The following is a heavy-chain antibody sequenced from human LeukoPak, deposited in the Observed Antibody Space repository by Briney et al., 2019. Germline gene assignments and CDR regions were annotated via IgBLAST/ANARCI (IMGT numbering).Heavy chain of an antibody. J-gene: IGHJ3*02. CDR3: ARDGQLWYAFDI. V-gene: IGHV4-30-2*01. CDR2: IYHSGST. Sequence: SQTLSLTCTVSGGSISSGGYYWSWIRQPPGKGLEWIGYIYHSGSTYYNPSLKSRVTISVDTSKNQFSLKLSSVTAADTAVYYCARDGQLWYAFDIWGQGTMVTVSS. CDR1: GGSISSGGYY. D-gene: IGHD5-18*01.